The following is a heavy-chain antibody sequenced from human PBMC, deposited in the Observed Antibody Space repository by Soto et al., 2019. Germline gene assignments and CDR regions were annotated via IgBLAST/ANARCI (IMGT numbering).Heavy chain of an antibody. CDR2: ISSSSSYI. V-gene: IGHV3-21*01. J-gene: IGHJ4*02. Sequence: PGGSLRLSCAASGFTFSSYSMNWVRQAPGKGLEWVSSISSSSSYIYYADSVKGRFTISRDNAKNSLYLQMNSLKAEDTAVYYCARDPGLRFLEWLSTWGQGTLVTVSS. CDR1: GFTFSSYS. CDR3: ARDPGLRFLEWLST. D-gene: IGHD3-3*01.